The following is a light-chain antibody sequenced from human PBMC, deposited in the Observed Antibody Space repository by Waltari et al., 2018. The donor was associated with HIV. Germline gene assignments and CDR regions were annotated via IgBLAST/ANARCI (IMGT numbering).Light chain of an antibody. CDR3: SSYTSSSTLYV. Sequence: QSALTQPASVSESPEQSNTISCTGTSSYVGGYNYHSWYQQQPGKAPILMIYEVSNRPSGISNRFSGSKSGNTASLTISGLQAEDEADYYCSSYTSSSTLYVFGTGTKVTVL. CDR2: EVS. J-gene: IGLJ1*01. V-gene: IGLV2-14*01. CDR1: SSYVGGYNY.